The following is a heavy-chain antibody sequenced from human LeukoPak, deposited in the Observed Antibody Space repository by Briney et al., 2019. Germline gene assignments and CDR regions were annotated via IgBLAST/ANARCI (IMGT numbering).Heavy chain of an antibody. CDR3: ARAYNWRLYYYYMDV. Sequence: ASVKVSCKASGYTFTGYYMHWVRQAPGQGLEWMGLINPTGGSTGYAQKFQGRVTMTRDMSTSTDYMEFSSLRSEDTAVYYCARAYNWRLYYYYMDVWGKGTTVTVSS. CDR1: GYTFTGYY. J-gene: IGHJ6*03. D-gene: IGHD1-1*01. CDR2: INPTGGST. V-gene: IGHV1-46*01.